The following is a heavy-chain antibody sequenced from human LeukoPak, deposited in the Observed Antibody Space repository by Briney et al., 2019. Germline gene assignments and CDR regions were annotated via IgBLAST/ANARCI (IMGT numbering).Heavy chain of an antibody. V-gene: IGHV4-61*09. Sequence: SETLSLTCTVSGGSISSGGYSWSWIRQPAGKGLEWIGHIYTSGSTNYNPSLKSRVTMSVDTSNNQFSLKLSSVTAADTAVYYCARGIPYSNYVYYYYMDVWGKGTTVTVSS. CDR3: ARGIPYSNYVYYYYMDV. J-gene: IGHJ6*03. D-gene: IGHD4-11*01. CDR1: GGSISSGGYS. CDR2: IYTSGST.